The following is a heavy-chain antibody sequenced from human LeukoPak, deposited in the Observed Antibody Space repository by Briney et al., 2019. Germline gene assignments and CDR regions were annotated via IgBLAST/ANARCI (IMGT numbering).Heavy chain of an antibody. Sequence: SGGSLRLSCAASGFTFSNYWMSWVRQAPGKGLEWVANIKRDGSETYYVDSVKGRFTLSRDNAKNSLYLQMNSLRADDTAVYYCARDRDSRWDFDLWGRGTLITVSS. CDR1: GFTFSNYW. CDR2: IKRDGSET. CDR3: ARDRDSRWDFDL. V-gene: IGHV3-7*04. D-gene: IGHD3-22*01. J-gene: IGHJ2*01.